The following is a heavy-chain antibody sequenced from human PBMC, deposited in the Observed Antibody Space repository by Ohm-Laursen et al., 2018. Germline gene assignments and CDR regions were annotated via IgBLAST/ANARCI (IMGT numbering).Heavy chain of an antibody. CDR2: ITGSSDTI. D-gene: IGHD3-3*02. CDR1: GFTFSDYY. Sequence: SLRLSCAASGFTFSDYYMSWIRQAPGKGLEWLSYITGSSDTIYYVDSVKGRFTISRDNAKNSLYLQMNSLRAEDTAVYYCTKGSYISSFEGVHWGQGTLVTVSS. J-gene: IGHJ4*02. CDR3: TKGSYISSFEGVH. V-gene: IGHV3-11*01.